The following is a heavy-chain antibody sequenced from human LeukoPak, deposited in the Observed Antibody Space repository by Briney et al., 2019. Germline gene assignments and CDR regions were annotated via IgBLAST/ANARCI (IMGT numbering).Heavy chain of an antibody. CDR1: GGSITTGGYY. D-gene: IGHD3-10*01. Sequence: TPSLSCTVSGGSITTGGYYWSWIRQPPGKGLEWIGYIYYSGSTYYNPSLRSRLTISVDTSQNQFSLKLSSVTAADTAVYYCARWFGESGLDYWGQATLVALSS. J-gene: IGHJ4*02. V-gene: IGHV4-31*03. CDR2: IYYSGST. CDR3: ARWFGESGLDY.